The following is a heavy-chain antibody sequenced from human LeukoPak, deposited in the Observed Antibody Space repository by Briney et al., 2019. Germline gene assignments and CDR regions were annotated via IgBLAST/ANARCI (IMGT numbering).Heavy chain of an antibody. V-gene: IGHV4-34*01. J-gene: IGHJ4*02. Sequence: PSETLSLTCAVYGGSFSGYYWSWIRQPPGKGLEWIGEINHSGSTNYNPSHKSRVTISVDTSKNQFSLKLSSVTAADTAVYYCARGAAWIQLWRSYYFDYWGQGTLVTVSS. CDR2: INHSGST. CDR1: GGSFSGYY. CDR3: ARGAAWIQLWRSYYFDY. D-gene: IGHD5-18*01.